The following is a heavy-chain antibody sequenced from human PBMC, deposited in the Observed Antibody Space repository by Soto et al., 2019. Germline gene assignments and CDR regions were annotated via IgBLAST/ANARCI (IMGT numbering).Heavy chain of an antibody. Sequence: PGGSLRLSCAASGFTFSSYAVSWVRQAPGKGLEWVSAISGSGGSTYYADSVKGRFTISRDNSRNTLYLQMNSLRAEDTAVYYCVSAELLWFGELSPGDYWGQGTLVTVSS. V-gene: IGHV3-23*01. CDR2: ISGSGGST. D-gene: IGHD3-10*01. CDR1: GFTFSSYA. CDR3: VSAELLWFGELSPGDY. J-gene: IGHJ4*02.